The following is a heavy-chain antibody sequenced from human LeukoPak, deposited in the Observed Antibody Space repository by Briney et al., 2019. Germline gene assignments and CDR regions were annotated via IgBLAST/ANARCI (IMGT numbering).Heavy chain of an antibody. D-gene: IGHD3-3*01. CDR2: IYYSGST. J-gene: IGHJ3*02. CDR1: GGSISSYY. V-gene: IGHV4-59*01. CDR3: ARTYLEFWGAFDI. Sequence: SETLSLTCTVSGGSISSYYWSWIRQPPGKGLEWIGYIYYSGSTNYNPSLKSRVTISVDTSKNQFSLKLSSVTAADTAVYYCARTYLEFWGAFDIWGQGTMVTVSS.